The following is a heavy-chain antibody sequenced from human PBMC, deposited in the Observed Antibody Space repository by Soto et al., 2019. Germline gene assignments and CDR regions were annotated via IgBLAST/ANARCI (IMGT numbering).Heavy chain of an antibody. D-gene: IGHD3-22*01. V-gene: IGHV4-4*02. Sequence: SETLSLTCAVSGGSISSSNWWSWVRQPPGKGLEWIGEIYHSGSTNYNPSLKSRVTISVVKSKNQFSLKLSSVTAADTAVYYCARGYYYDSSGEEDYYYYGMDVWGQGTTVTVSS. CDR1: GGSISSSNW. J-gene: IGHJ6*02. CDR3: ARGYYYDSSGEEDYYYYGMDV. CDR2: IYHSGST.